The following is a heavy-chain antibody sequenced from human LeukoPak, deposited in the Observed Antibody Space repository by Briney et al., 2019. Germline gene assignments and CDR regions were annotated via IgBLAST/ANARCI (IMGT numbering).Heavy chain of an antibody. V-gene: IGHV3-20*01. D-gene: IGHD3-10*01. CDR1: GFTFADYD. J-gene: IGHJ4*02. Sequence: PGGSLTLSCAASGFTFADYDMSWVRQAPGKGLEWIACINWNGGSTDYADSVKGRFTITRDNAKNSLYLQMNSLRAEDTAVYHCSRKTYYYGSGSETFDYWGQGTLVTVSS. CDR2: INWNGGST. CDR3: SRKTYYYGSGSETFDY.